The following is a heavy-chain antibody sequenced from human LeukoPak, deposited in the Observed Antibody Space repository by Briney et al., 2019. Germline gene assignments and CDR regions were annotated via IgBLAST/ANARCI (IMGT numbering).Heavy chain of an antibody. CDR1: GGSISSYY. CDR2: IYYSGST. V-gene: IGHV4-59*08. J-gene: IGHJ4*02. Sequence: PSETLSLTCTVSGGSISSYYWSWIRQSPGKGLEWIGYIYYSGSTNYNPSLKSRVTISVDTSKNQFSLKLSSVTAADTAVYYCARQKYYYDSSGYLGLGYYFDYWGQGTLVTVSS. CDR3: ARQKYYYDSSGYLGLGYYFDY. D-gene: IGHD3-22*01.